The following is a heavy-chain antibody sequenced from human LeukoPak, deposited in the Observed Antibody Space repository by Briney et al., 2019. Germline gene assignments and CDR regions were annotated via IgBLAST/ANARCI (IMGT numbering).Heavy chain of an antibody. CDR2: ISYDGSNK. Sequence: GGSLRLSCAASGFTSSSYGIHWVRQAPGKGLEWVTVISYDGSNKYYADSVRGRFSISRDNSKNTLYLQMNSLRAEDTAVYYCAKANGAFWSGFAFDYWGQGTLVTVSS. J-gene: IGHJ4*02. D-gene: IGHD3-3*01. V-gene: IGHV3-30*18. CDR1: GFTSSSYG. CDR3: AKANGAFWSGFAFDY.